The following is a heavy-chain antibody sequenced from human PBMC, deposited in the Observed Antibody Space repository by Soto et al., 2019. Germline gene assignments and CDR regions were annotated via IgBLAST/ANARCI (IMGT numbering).Heavy chain of an antibody. CDR2: MSPSSGAT. J-gene: IGHJ4*02. Sequence: VKVSRTSSVYTFPGYIIHWVRQAAGQGLEWMGYMSPSSGATGYAQKFQGRVTMTRDTAINTAFMELTSLTSEDTAVYYCTRGEWELRRWGQGTVVTGSS. CDR1: VYTFPGYI. V-gene: IGHV1-8*02. D-gene: IGHD1-26*01. CDR3: TRGEWELRR.